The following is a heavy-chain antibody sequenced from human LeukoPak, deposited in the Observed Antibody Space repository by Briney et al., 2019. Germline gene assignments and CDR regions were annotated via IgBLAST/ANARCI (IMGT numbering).Heavy chain of an antibody. J-gene: IGHJ4*02. CDR2: ISGSSNAI. Sequence: GGSLRLSCAGSGFTFSIYGMNWVRQAPGKGLEWVSYISGSSNAINYADSVKGRFTVSRDKAKNSLYLQMNSLRAEDTAVYYCATYSGYDRIFDYWGQGTLVTVSS. V-gene: IGHV3-48*01. D-gene: IGHD5-12*01. CDR1: GFTFSIYG. CDR3: ATYSGYDRIFDY.